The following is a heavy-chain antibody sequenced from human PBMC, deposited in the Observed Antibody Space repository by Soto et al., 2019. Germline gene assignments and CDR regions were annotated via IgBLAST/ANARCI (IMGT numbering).Heavy chain of an antibody. V-gene: IGHV4-59*01. CDR2: IYYSGST. J-gene: IGHJ6*02. CDR3: ARASIAAASPYGMDV. Sequence: QVQLQESGPGLVKPSETLSLTCTVSGGSISSYYWRWIRQPPGKGLEWIGYIYYSGSTNYNPSLNRRLTLSVDTSKTQFSLKLSSVTAADTAVYYCARASIAAASPYGMDVWGQGTTVTVSS. CDR1: GGSISSYY. D-gene: IGHD6-13*01.